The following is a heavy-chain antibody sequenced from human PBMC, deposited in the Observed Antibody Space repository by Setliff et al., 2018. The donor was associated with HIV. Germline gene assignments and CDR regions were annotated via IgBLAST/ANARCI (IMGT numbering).Heavy chain of an antibody. Sequence: GGSLSLSCAASGFTFSSYWMSWVRQAPGKGLEWVANIKQDGSEKYYVDSVKGRFTISRDNAKDSLYLQMNSLRAEDTAVYYCASTTRQWPHAFDIWGQGTMVTVSS. D-gene: IGHD6-19*01. CDR2: IKQDGSEK. V-gene: IGHV3-7*01. J-gene: IGHJ3*02. CDR1: GFTFSSYW. CDR3: ASTTRQWPHAFDI.